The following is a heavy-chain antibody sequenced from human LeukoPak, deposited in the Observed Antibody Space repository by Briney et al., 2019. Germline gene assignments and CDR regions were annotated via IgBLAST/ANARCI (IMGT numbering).Heavy chain of an antibody. V-gene: IGHV5-51*01. CDR3: ASHPYYYDSSGYPF. CDR2: IYPSDTDT. J-gene: IGHJ4*02. D-gene: IGHD3-22*01. Sequence: GQSLKISCKGSGYSFTSYWTGWVRQMPGKGLEWMGIIYPSDTDTRYSPSFQGQVTISADKSISTAYLQWSSLKASDTAMYYCASHPYYYDSSGYPFWGQGTLVTVSS. CDR1: GYSFTSYW.